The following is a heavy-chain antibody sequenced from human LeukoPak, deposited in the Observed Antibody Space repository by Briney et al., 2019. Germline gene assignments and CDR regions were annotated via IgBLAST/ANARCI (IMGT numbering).Heavy chain of an antibody. D-gene: IGHD2-2*01. CDR3: ARYQLQQSYGGFDY. Sequence: SETLSLTCTVSGASISSYYWSWIRQPPGKGLEWIGYIYYSGSTNYNPSLKSRFTISVDTSKNQFSLKLSSVTAADTAVYYCARYQLQQSYGGFDYWGQGTLVAVSS. V-gene: IGHV4-59*01. CDR2: IYYSGST. CDR1: GASISSYY. J-gene: IGHJ4*02.